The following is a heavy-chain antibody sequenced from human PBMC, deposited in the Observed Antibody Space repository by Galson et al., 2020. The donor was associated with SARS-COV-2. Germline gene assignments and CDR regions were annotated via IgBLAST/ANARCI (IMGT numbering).Heavy chain of an antibody. J-gene: IGHJ4*02. D-gene: IGHD3-10*02. CDR3: VRGMFTPDD. CDR1: AFTFSNYD. V-gene: IGHV3-23*01. Sequence: GGSLRLSWLASAFTFSNYDITWVSQAPGEGLEWVASIGRGDDTTYYSDSVKGRFTVTRDNSKNTLYLTMNSLTAEDTALYYCVRGMFTPDDWGQGSMVTVSS. CDR2: IGRGDDTT.